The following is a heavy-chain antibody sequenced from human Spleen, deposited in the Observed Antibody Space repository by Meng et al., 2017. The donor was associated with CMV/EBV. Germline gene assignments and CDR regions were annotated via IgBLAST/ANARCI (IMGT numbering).Heavy chain of an antibody. V-gene: IGHV1-46*01. Sequence: QVQLVQSGAEVKKPGASVKVSCKASGYTFTSYYMHWVRQAPGQGLEWMGIINPSGGSTNYAQKFQGRVTITADKSTSTAYMELSSLRSEDTAVYYCARAVKEGPLVATFDYWGQGTLVTVSS. D-gene: IGHD5-12*01. CDR3: ARAVKEGPLVATFDY. CDR2: INPSGGST. CDR1: GYTFTSYY. J-gene: IGHJ4*02.